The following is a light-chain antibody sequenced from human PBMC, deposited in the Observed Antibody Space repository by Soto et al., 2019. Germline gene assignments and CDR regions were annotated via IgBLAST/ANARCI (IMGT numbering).Light chain of an antibody. J-gene: IGKJ3*01. V-gene: IGKV1-9*01. CDR2: NAS. Sequence: IQLTQSPSSLSASVGDTVTLTCRASQAIGSYFSWYQQRPGTAAKLLIDNASTLHSGVTTRFSGSGSGTDFPITSSSLQPEDFANYYWQHVGSYPRTFGPGTKVEI. CDR3: QHVGSYPRT. CDR1: QAIGSY.